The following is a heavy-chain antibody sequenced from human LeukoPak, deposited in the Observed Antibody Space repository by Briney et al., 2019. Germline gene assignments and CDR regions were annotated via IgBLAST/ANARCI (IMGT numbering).Heavy chain of an antibody. V-gene: IGHV3-30*04. Sequence: GGSLRLSCAASGFTFSRCAMHWVRQAPGKGLKWVAVISYDGNNKYYADSVKGRLIISRDNSKNTLFLQMSSLRAEDTAVYFCARDPKGGFSYGWGAFDIWGQGTMVTVSS. CDR2: ISYDGNNK. CDR1: GFTFSRCA. D-gene: IGHD5-18*01. CDR3: ARDPKGGFSYGWGAFDI. J-gene: IGHJ3*02.